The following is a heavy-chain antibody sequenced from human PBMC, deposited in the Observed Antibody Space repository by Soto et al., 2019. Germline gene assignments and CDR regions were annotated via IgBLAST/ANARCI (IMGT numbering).Heavy chain of an antibody. D-gene: IGHD6-13*01. CDR2: IKSGTDGWTT. Sequence: GGSLRLSCAASGFTFSNTWVIWVRQAPVNGLEFVGRIKSGTDGWTTDYSAPVKGMFAVSIDYSKNTLYLQINSLKTEDTAVYXXTXDPYSIWYKVRSYYFDFCGQGTMVTGSS. CDR3: TXDPYSIWYKVRSYYFDF. J-gene: IGHJ4*02. V-gene: IGHV3-15*01. CDR1: GFTFSNTW.